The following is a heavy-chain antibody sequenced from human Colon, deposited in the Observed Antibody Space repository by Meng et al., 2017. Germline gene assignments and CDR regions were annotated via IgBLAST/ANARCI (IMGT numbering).Heavy chain of an antibody. CDR2: INPYNGNT. J-gene: IGHJ4*02. Sequence: VHFVASGSWLRMPGAVAKVSCKASGYSFTTSGINWVRQAPGQGLEWLGWINPYNGNTNYPQKLQGRVTMTTDTSTSTAYMELWSLRSDDTAVYYCARFNHRAPDYWGQGTLVTVSS. V-gene: IGHV1-18*01. CDR3: ARFNHRAPDY. D-gene: IGHD1-14*01. CDR1: GYSFTTSG.